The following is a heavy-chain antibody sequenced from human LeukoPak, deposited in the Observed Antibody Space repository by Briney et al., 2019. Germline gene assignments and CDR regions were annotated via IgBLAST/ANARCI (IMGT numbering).Heavy chain of an antibody. V-gene: IGHV3-48*01. CDR1: GFSFSDYN. CDR3: AREWDYGDSNWFDP. Sequence: GGSLRLSCAASGFSFSDYNMNWVRQAPGKGLEWISYISSTRPTIYYAASVQGRFTISRDNSKNTLYLQMNSLRAEDTAVYYCAREWDYGDSNWFDPWGQGTLVTVSS. D-gene: IGHD4-17*01. CDR2: ISSTRPTI. J-gene: IGHJ5*02.